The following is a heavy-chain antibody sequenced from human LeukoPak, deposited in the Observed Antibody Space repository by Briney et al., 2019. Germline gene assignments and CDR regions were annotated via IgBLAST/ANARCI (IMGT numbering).Heavy chain of an antibody. D-gene: IGHD1-26*01. CDR2: ISVSGGST. V-gene: IGHV3-23*01. CDR1: GFTFNSYP. Sequence: GGSLRLSCAASGFTFNSYPMSWVRQAPGQGLEWVSIISVSGGSTFYADSVKGRFTISRDNSKNTLYLQMNSLRAEDAAVYYCARLSGLVGARYFDSWGQGTLVTVSS. J-gene: IGHJ4*02. CDR3: ARLSGLVGARYFDS.